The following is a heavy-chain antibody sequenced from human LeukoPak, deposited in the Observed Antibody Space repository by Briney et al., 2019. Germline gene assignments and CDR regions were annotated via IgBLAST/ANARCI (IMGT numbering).Heavy chain of an antibody. CDR3: AKFDRTATYFDS. D-gene: IGHD2-21*02. CDR2: ISAGGGST. CDR1: GFAFTSYA. V-gene: IGHV3-23*01. Sequence: GGSLRLSCAASGFAFTSYALSWVRQAPGKGLEWVSAISAGGGSTYDADSVKGRFTISSDNSKNTVYLQMTSLRVDDTAVYYCAKFDRTATYFDSWGQGTLVTISS. J-gene: IGHJ4*02.